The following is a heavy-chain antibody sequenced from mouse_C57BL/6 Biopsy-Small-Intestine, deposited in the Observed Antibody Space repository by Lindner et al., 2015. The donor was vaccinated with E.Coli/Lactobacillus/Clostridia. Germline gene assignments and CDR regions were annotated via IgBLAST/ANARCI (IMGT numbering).Heavy chain of an antibody. J-gene: IGHJ1*03. D-gene: IGHD1-1*01. CDR1: GITFSDYG. CDR3: AREDYGSTYGWYFDV. V-gene: IGHV5-17*01. CDR2: ISSFSII. Sequence: VQLQESGGGLVKPGGSLKLSCAASGITFSDYGMHWVRQAPEKGLEWVAYISSFSIIYYADTVKGRFTISRDNAKNTLFLQMTSLRSEDTAMYFCAREDYGSTYGWYFDVWGTGTTVTVSS.